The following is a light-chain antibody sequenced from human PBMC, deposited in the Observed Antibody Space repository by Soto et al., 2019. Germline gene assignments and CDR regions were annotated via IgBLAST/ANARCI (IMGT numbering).Light chain of an antibody. CDR3: MQALQTHRT. Sequence: VLTQSPLSLPVTPGEPASISCRSSQSLLHSNGYNYLDWYLQKPGQSPQLLIYLGSNRASGAPDRFSGSGSGTDFTLKISRVKAEDVGVYYCMQALQTHRTFGQGTKVDIK. V-gene: IGKV2-28*01. CDR2: LGS. CDR1: QSLLHSNGYNY. J-gene: IGKJ1*01.